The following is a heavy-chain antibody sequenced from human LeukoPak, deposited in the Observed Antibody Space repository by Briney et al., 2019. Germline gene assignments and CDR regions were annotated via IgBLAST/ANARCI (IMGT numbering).Heavy chain of an antibody. D-gene: IGHD2-21*02. CDR1: GGSISSYY. J-gene: IGHJ1*01. CDR3: ARMLVAYCGGDCYGAEYFQH. V-gene: IGHV4-59*01. Sequence: PSETLSLTCTVSGGSISSYYRSWIRQPPGKGLEWIGYIYYSGSTNYNPSLKSRVTISVDTSKNQFSLKLSSVTAADTAVYYCARMLVAYCGGDCYGAEYFQHWGQGTLVTVSS. CDR2: IYYSGST.